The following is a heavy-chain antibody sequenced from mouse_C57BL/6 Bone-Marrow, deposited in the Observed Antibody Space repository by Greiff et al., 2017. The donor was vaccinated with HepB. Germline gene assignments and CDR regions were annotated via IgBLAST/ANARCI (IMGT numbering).Heavy chain of an antibody. CDR3: ARTDYYGSSDY. Sequence: QVQLKESGAELVKPGASVKLSCKASGYTFTSYWMQWVKQRPGQGLEWIGEIDPSDSYTNYNQKFKGKATLTVDTSSSTAYMQLSSLTSEDSAVYYCARTDYYGSSDYWGQGTTLTVSS. CDR2: IDPSDSYT. J-gene: IGHJ2*01. CDR1: GYTFTSYW. D-gene: IGHD1-1*01. V-gene: IGHV1-50*01.